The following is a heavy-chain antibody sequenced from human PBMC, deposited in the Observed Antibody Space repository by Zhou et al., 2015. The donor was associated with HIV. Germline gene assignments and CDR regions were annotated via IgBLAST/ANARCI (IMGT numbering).Heavy chain of an antibody. CDR2: IIPIFGTA. CDR1: GGTFSSYA. Sequence: QVQLVQSGAEVKKPGSSVKVSCKASGGTFSSYAISWVRQAPGQGLEWMGGIIPIFGTANYAQKFQGRVTITADESTSTAYMELSSLRSEDTAVYYCARKSPLDSSGYYGRDAFDIWGQGTMVTVSS. D-gene: IGHD3-22*01. CDR3: ARKSPLDSSGYYGRDAFDI. J-gene: IGHJ3*02. V-gene: IGHV1-69*01.